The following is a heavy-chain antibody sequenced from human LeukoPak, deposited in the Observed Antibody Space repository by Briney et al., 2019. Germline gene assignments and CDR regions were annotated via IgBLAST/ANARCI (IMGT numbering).Heavy chain of an antibody. Sequence: GGSLRLSCTASGFTFGDYAMSWVRQAPGKGLEWVSAISGSGGSTYYADSVEGRFTISRDNSKNTLYLQMNSLRAEDTAVYYCARDRGTMIVVVTLDYWGQGTLVTVSS. CDR3: ARDRGTMIVVVTLDY. J-gene: IGHJ4*02. CDR2: ISGSGGST. V-gene: IGHV3-23*01. CDR1: GFTFGDYA. D-gene: IGHD3-22*01.